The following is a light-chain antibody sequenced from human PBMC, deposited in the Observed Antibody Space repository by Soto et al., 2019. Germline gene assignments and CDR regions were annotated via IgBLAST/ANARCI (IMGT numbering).Light chain of an antibody. CDR3: QAYDYSLTAFV. CDR1: AFNIGAGRD. CDR2: VNT. J-gene: IGLJ3*02. Sequence: QSVLTQPPSVSGAPGQRVTISCTGTAFNIGAGRDVHWYQLLPGTAPKLLIYVNTNRASGVPERFSGSKSGTSASLAITGLQAEDEADYYCQAYDYSLTAFVFGGGTKVTVL. V-gene: IGLV1-40*01.